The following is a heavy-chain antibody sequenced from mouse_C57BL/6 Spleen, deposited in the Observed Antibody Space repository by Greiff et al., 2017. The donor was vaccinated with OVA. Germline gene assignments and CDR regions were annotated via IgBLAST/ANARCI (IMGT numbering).Heavy chain of an antibody. J-gene: IGHJ4*01. V-gene: IGHV1-69*01. Sequence: QVQLQQPGAELVMPGASVKLSCKASGYTFTSYWMHWVKQRPGQGLEWIGEIDPSDSYTNYNQKFKGKSTLTVDKSSSTAYMQLSSLTSEDSAVYYCARSRGSSYYAMDYWGQGTSVTVSS. CDR1: GYTFTSYW. CDR3: ARSRGSSYYAMDY. CDR2: IDPSDSYT.